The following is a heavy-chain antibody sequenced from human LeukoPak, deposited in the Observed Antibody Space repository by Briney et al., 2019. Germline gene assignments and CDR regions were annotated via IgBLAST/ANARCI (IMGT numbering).Heavy chain of an antibody. CDR2: IIPIFGTA. D-gene: IGHD3-22*01. J-gene: IGHJ5*02. V-gene: IGHV1-69*13. CDR1: GGTFSSYA. Sequence: GASVKVSCKASGGTFSSYAISWVRQAPGQGLEWMGGIIPIFGTANYAQKFQGRVTITADESTSTAYMELSSLRSEDTAVYYCARDGDYDSSGYAGWFDPWGQGTLVTVSS. CDR3: ARDGDYDSSGYAGWFDP.